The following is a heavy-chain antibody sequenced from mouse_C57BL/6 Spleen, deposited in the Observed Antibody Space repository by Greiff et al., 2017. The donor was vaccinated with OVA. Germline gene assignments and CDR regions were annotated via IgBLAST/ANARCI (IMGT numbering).Heavy chain of an antibody. CDR3: ARGGAVVATPFAY. D-gene: IGHD1-1*01. CDR2: INPSNGGT. Sequence: VQLQQSGTELVKPGASVKLSCRASGYTFTSYWMHWVKQRPGQGLEWIGNINPSNGGTNYNEKFKSKATLTVDKSSSTAYMQLSSLTSEDSAVYYCARGGAVVATPFAYWGQGILVTVSA. V-gene: IGHV1-53*01. CDR1: GYTFTSYW. J-gene: IGHJ3*01.